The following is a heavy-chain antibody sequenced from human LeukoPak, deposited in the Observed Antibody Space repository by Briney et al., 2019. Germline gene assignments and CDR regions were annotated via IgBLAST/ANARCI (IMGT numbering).Heavy chain of an antibody. V-gene: IGHV1-18*04. Sequence: GASVKVSCKASGYTFTGYYMHWVRQAPGQGLELMGWISAYNGNTNYAQKLQGRVTMTTDTSTSTAYMELRSLRSDDTAVYYCASMTKNYYFDYWGQGTLVTVSS. CDR1: GYTFTGYY. CDR3: ASMTKNYYFDY. J-gene: IGHJ4*02. CDR2: ISAYNGNT. D-gene: IGHD4-11*01.